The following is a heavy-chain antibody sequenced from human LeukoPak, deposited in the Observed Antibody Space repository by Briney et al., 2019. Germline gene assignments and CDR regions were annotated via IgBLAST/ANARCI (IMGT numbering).Heavy chain of an antibody. CDR2: IKQDGSEK. Sequence: GGSLRLSCAASGFTFSGYWMTWVRQAPGKGLEWVANIKQDGSEKYYVDSVKGRFTISRDNAKNSLYLQMNSLRAEDTALYYCARDSAIAARYFFDYWGQGTLVTVSS. V-gene: IGHV3-7*03. CDR3: ARDSAIAARYFFDY. J-gene: IGHJ4*02. CDR1: GFTFSGYW. D-gene: IGHD6-6*01.